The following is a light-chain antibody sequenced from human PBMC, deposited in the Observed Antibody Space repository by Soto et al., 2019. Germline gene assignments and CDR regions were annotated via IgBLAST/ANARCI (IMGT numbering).Light chain of an antibody. CDR3: QQYNNWPFT. J-gene: IGKJ3*01. Sequence: ELVLTQSPGTLSLSPGERATLSCRASQSVSSSYLAWYQQKPGQAPRLLIYGASSRATGVPDRFSGSGSGTDFTLTINSLQSEDFAVYYCQQYNNWPFTFGPGTKVDIK. CDR1: QSVSSSY. CDR2: GAS. V-gene: IGKV3-20*01.